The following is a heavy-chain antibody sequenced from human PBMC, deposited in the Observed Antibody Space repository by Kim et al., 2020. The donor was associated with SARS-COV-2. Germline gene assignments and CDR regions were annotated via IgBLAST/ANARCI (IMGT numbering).Heavy chain of an antibody. V-gene: IGHV3-20*01. J-gene: IGHJ3*02. Sequence: GYADSVKGRFTISRDNAKNSLDLQMNSLRAEDTALYHCARGLLSAHAFDIWGQGTMVTVSS. CDR3: ARGLLSAHAFDI. D-gene: IGHD3-10*01.